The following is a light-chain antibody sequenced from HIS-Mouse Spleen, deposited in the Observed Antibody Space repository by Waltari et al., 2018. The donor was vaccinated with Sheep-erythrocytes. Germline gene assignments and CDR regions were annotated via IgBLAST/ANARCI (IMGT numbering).Light chain of an antibody. J-gene: IGLJ3*02. CDR3: CSYAGSSTWV. Sequence: QSALTQPRSVSGSPGQLVTISCTGTSSDVGGYNYVSWYQQHPGKAPKLMIYDVSKRPSGVPDRFSGSKSGNTASLTISGLQAEDEADYYCCSYAGSSTWVFGGGTKLTVL. V-gene: IGLV2-11*01. CDR2: DVS. CDR1: SSDVGGYNY.